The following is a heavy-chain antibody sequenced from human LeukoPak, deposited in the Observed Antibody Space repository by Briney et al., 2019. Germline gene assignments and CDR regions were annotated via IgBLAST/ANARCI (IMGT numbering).Heavy chain of an antibody. J-gene: IGHJ6*03. Sequence: ASVKVSCKASGYTFTSYVIHWVRQAPGQRLEWMGWINAGNGNTKYSQEFQDRVTITRDTSTTTAYMELSSLRSEDMAVYYCARARYETRIWPKSRYDYYHYMDVWGKGTTVTVSS. D-gene: IGHD3-3*01. CDR2: INAGNGNT. V-gene: IGHV1-3*03. CDR3: ARARYETRIWPKSRYDYYHYMDV. CDR1: GYTFTSYV.